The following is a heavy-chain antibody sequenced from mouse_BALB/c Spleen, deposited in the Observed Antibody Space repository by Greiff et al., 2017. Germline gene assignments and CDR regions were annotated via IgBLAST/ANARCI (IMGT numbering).Heavy chain of an antibody. Sequence: VKLVESGPGLVAPSQSLSITCTVSGFSLSRYSVHWVRQPPGKGLEWLGMIWGGGSTDYNSALKSRLSISKVNSKSQVFLKMNSLQTDDTAMYYCARNSPNYYGSSDWYFDVWGAGTTVTVSS. CDR1: GFSLSRYS. V-gene: IGHV2-6-4*01. J-gene: IGHJ1*01. CDR3: ARNSPNYYGSSDWYFDV. CDR2: IWGGGST. D-gene: IGHD1-1*01.